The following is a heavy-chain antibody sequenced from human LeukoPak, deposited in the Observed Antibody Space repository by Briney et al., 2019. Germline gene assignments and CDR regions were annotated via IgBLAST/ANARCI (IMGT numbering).Heavy chain of an antibody. V-gene: IGHV4-39*01. CDR2: IYYSGST. Sequence: SETLSLTCTVSGDSISSSSYSWGWIRQPPGKGLEWIGSIYYSGSTYYNPSLKSRVTISVVTSKNQFSLKLSSVAAADTAVYYCARGLNPWGQGTLVTVSS. D-gene: IGHD3/OR15-3a*01. CDR1: GDSISSSSYS. CDR3: ARGLNP. J-gene: IGHJ5*02.